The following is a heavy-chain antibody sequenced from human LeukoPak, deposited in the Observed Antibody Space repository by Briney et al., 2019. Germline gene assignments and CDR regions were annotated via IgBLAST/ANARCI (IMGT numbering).Heavy chain of an antibody. D-gene: IGHD6-6*01. CDR3: ATAPTSPPGDY. Sequence: ASVKVSCKASGYTFTSYGISWVRQAPGQGLEWMGWISAYNGNTNYAQKLQGRVTMTTDTSTSTAYMELSSLRSEDTAVYYCATAPTSPPGDYWGQGTLVTVSS. CDR1: GYTFTSYG. CDR2: ISAYNGNT. V-gene: IGHV1-18*01. J-gene: IGHJ4*02.